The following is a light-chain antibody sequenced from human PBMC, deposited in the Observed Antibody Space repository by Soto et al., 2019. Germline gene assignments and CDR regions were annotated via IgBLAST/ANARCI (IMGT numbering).Light chain of an antibody. CDR3: QQYGSLSWT. J-gene: IGKJ1*01. CDR2: HTS. CDR1: QAISSN. V-gene: IGKV3-20*01. Sequence: EIVMTQSPATLSVSRGERATLSCRANQAISSNLAWYQQKPGQAPRLLIFHTSLRPTGIPDRFSGSGSGTDFTLTISRLEPEDFAVYYCQQYGSLSWTFGQGTKVDI.